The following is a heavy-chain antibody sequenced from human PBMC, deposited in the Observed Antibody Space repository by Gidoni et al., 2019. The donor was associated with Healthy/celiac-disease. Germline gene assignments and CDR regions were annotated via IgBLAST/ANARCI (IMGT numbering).Heavy chain of an antibody. Sequence: QVQLVESGGGVVQPGGPLRLSCAASGFTFSSYGMHWVRQAPGKGLEWVAFIRYDGSNKYYADSVKGRFTISRDNSKNTLYLQMNSLRAEDTAVYYCAKRIAAAGYAYYYYGMDVWGQGTTVTVSS. CDR2: IRYDGSNK. CDR3: AKRIAAAGYAYYYYGMDV. V-gene: IGHV3-30*02. J-gene: IGHJ6*02. CDR1: GFTFSSYG. D-gene: IGHD6-13*01.